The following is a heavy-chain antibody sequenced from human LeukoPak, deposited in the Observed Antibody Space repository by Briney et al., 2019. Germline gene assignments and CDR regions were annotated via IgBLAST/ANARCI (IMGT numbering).Heavy chain of an antibody. D-gene: IGHD6-19*01. CDR1: GYTFTSYD. CDR3: ARDPLGPQGYSSGWWHFDL. CDR2: MNPNSGNT. J-gene: IGHJ2*01. Sequence: ASVKVSCKASGYTFTSYDINWVRQATGQGLEWMGRMNPNSGNTGYAQKFQGRVTITADESTSTAYMELSSLRSEDTAVYYCARDPLGPQGYSSGWWHFDLWGRGTLVTVSS. V-gene: IGHV1-8*03.